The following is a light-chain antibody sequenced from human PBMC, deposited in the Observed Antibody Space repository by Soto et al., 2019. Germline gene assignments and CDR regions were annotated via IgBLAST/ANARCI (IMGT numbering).Light chain of an antibody. CDR3: QQRSNWPALT. V-gene: IGKV3-11*01. J-gene: IGKJ4*01. CDR2: DAS. Sequence: DIVLTQSPATLSLSPGERATLSCRASESVTTSLAWYRQKPGQPPRLLTYDASTRATGVPVRFSGSGSGTDCTLTISSLEPEDFAIYYCQQRSNWPALTFGGGTKVEIK. CDR1: ESVTTS.